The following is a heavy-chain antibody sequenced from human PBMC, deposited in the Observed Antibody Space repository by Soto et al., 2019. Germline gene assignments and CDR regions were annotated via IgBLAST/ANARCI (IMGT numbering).Heavy chain of an antibody. CDR3: ARDEGFCSGGSCNGWFDP. Sequence: ASVKVSCKASGYTFSNYFINWVRQAPGQGLEWVGVINPKGGATTYAQKFQGRVNMTSDTSTNTIYMTLRSLTSEDTAFYYCARDEGFCSGGSCNGWFDPWGQGTLVTVSS. J-gene: IGHJ5*02. D-gene: IGHD2-15*01. V-gene: IGHV1-46*01. CDR1: GYTFSNYF. CDR2: INPKGGAT.